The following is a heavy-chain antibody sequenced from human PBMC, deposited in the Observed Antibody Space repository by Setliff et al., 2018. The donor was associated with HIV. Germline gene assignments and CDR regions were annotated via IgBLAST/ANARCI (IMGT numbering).Heavy chain of an antibody. CDR2: IYYSGST. J-gene: IGHJ6*02. V-gene: IGHV4-59*01. Sequence: SETLSLTCNVSGGSISGYYWSWVRQPPGKGLEWIGYIYYSGSTNYNPSLRSRVTVSVDTSKNQVSLRLTSVTSADTALYYCARESQQYYDILTGFNYYYGMDVWGRGITVTVSS. CDR1: GGSISGYY. D-gene: IGHD3-9*01. CDR3: ARESQQYYDILTGFNYYYGMDV.